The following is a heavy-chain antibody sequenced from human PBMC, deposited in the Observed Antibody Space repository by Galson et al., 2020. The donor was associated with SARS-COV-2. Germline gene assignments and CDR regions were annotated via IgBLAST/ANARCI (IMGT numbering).Heavy chain of an antibody. CDR2: IYYSGNT. J-gene: IGHJ4*02. D-gene: IGHD6-13*01. V-gene: IGHV4-39*07. Sequence: SETLSLTCTVSGVSINSNTYSWGWIRQPPGEGLEWIGNIYYSGNTYYNPSLKSRVTISVDTSKNQFSLRLTSVTAADTAVYYCSSDSSNWHPSHLNWGQGTLVTVSS. CDR1: GVSINSNTYS. CDR3: SSDSSNWHPSHLN.